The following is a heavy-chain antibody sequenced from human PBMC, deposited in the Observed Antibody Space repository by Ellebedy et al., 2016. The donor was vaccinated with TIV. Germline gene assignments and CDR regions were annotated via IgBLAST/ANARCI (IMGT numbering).Heavy chain of an antibody. D-gene: IGHD3-9*01. CDR2: ISVYNGNT. CDR1: GYTFTSYG. CDR3: ARVAGRYWFDP. V-gene: IGHV1-18*01. Sequence: AASVKVSCKASGYTFTSYGISWVRQAPGQGLEWMGWISVYNGNTNYAQKLQGRVTMTTDTSTRTAYMGLRSLRSDDTAVYYCARVAGRYWFDPWGQGTLVTVSS. J-gene: IGHJ5*02.